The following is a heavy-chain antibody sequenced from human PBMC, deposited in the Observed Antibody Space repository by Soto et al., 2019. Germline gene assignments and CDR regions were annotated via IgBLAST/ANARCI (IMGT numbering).Heavy chain of an antibody. D-gene: IGHD6-6*01. Sequence: ASVKVSCKASGYTFTSYGISWVRQATGQGLEWMGWISAYNGNTNYAQKLQGRVTMTTDTSTSTAYMELRRRRSDDTAVYYCARYSSSPGRNYYGMDVWGQGTTVTVSS. CDR1: GYTFTSYG. CDR3: ARYSSSPGRNYYGMDV. V-gene: IGHV1-18*01. CDR2: ISAYNGNT. J-gene: IGHJ6*02.